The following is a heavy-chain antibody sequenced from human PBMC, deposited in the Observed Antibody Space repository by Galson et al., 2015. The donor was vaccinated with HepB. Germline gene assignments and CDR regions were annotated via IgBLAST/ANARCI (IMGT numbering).Heavy chain of an antibody. V-gene: IGHV3-23*01. CDR3: AKEHTIFGVVPPFNYYGMDV. CDR1: GFTFSSYA. CDR2: ISGSGGST. J-gene: IGHJ6*02. D-gene: IGHD3-3*01. Sequence: SLRLSCAASGFTFSSYAMSWVRQAPGKGLEWVSAISGSGGSTYYADSVKGRFTISRDNSKNTLYLQMNSLRAEDTAVYYCAKEHTIFGVVPPFNYYGMDVWGQGTTVTVSS.